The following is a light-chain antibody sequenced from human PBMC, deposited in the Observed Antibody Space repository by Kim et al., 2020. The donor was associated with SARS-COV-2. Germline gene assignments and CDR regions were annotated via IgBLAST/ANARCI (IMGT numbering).Light chain of an antibody. CDR3: QQRSKWALS. J-gene: IGKJ4*01. Sequence: EVVLTQSPATLSLSPGDRATLSCRASQSITSNLAWYQQKPGQAPRLLIHGTSHRAAGIPARFSGGGSGTEFILTISSLESEDFAVYYCQQRSKWALSFGGGTKVDIK. CDR2: GTS. V-gene: IGKV3-11*01. CDR1: QSITSN.